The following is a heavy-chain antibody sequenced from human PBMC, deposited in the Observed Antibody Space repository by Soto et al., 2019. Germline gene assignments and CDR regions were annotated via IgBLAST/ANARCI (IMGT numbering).Heavy chain of an antibody. CDR1: GFTFSSYG. CDR2: IWYDGSNK. Sequence: QVQLVESGGGVVQPGRSLRLSCAASGFTFSSYGMHWVRQAPGKGLEWVAVIWYDGSNKYYADSVKGRFTISRDNSKNPLYLQMNSLRAEDTAVYYCARAVTMVRGSLLDYWGQGTLVTVSS. V-gene: IGHV3-33*01. J-gene: IGHJ4*02. CDR3: ARAVTMVRGSLLDY. D-gene: IGHD3-10*01.